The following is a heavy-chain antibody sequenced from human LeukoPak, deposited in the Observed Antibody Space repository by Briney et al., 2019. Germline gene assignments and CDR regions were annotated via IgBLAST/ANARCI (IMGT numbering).Heavy chain of an antibody. J-gene: IGHJ2*01. CDR1: GGSISSYY. D-gene: IGHD4-17*01. Sequence: SETLSLTCTVSGGSISSYYWSWIRQPPGKGLEWIGYVYYSGSTNYNPSLKSRVTISVDTSKNQFSLKLSSVTAADTAVYYCARVSTVTFYWYFDLWGRGTLVTVSS. V-gene: IGHV4-59*01. CDR3: ARVSTVTFYWYFDL. CDR2: VYYSGST.